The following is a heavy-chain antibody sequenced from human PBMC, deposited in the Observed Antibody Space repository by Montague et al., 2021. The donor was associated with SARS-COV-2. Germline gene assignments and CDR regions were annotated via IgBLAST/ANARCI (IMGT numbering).Heavy chain of an antibody. CDR3: AHSYGDYLFDY. D-gene: IGHD4-17*01. CDR2: IXXXDYK. Sequence: VKPTPTLTRTCTFSGFSLSTSGVGVGWIRQPPGKALEWLALIXXXDYKRYSPSLKRRLTITKDTSKNQVVLTMPNMDPVDTATYYCAHSYGDYLFDYWGQGTLVTVSS. V-gene: IGHV2-5*02. CDR1: GFSLSTSGVG. J-gene: IGHJ4*02.